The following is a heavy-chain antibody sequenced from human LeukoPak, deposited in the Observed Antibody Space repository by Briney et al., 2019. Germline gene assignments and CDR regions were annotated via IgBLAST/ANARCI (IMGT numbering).Heavy chain of an antibody. CDR2: IKSKTDGGTT. CDR1: GFTFSNAW. J-gene: IGHJ4*02. CDR3: TTFPRLLWFGELLFQYYFDY. Sequence: GGSLRLSCAASGFTFSNAWMSWVRQAPGKGLEWVGRIKSKTDGGTTDYAAPVKGRFTISRDDSKNTLYLQMNGLKTEDTAVYYCTTFPRLLWFGELLFQYYFDYWGQGTLVTVSS. D-gene: IGHD3-10*01. V-gene: IGHV3-15*01.